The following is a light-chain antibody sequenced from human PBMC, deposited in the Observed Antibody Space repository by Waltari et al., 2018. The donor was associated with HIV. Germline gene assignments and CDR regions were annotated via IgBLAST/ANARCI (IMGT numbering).Light chain of an antibody. V-gene: IGLV1-47*01. CDR3: AAWGNSLSLL. Sequence: QSVLTQPPSASGTPGQRVTISCSGSRSNTGSNYVYWYQQLPGTAPKLLLYRNNQRPAGVPDRFSGSKSGTSASLAISGLRSEDEADYYCAAWGNSLSLLFGGGTKLTVL. CDR2: RNN. J-gene: IGLJ2*01. CDR1: RSNTGSNY.